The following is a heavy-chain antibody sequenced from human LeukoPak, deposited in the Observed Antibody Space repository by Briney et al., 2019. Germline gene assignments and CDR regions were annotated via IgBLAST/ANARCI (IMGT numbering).Heavy chain of an antibody. D-gene: IGHD3-9*01. J-gene: IGHJ4*02. CDR2: ISSSGSYI. Sequence: GGSLRLSCAASGFTFSSYSMNWVRQAPGKGLEWVSSISSSGSYIYYADSVKGRFTISRDNAKNSLYLQMNSLRAEDTAVYYCARDPTTYYDILTGSLADFDYWGQGTLVTVSS. CDR3: ARDPTTYYDILTGSLADFDY. CDR1: GFTFSSYS. V-gene: IGHV3-21*01.